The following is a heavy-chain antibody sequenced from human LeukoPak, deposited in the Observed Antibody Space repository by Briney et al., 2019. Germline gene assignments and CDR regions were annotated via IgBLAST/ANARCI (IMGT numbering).Heavy chain of an antibody. CDR3: ARDSTGGNSWYGGRGGQFDY. D-gene: IGHD6-13*01. CDR1: GYTFTSYG. J-gene: IGHJ4*02. CDR2: ISAYNGNT. Sequence: ASVKVSCKASGYTFTSYGISWVRQAPGQGLEWMGWISAYNGNTNYAQKLQGRVTMTTDTSTSTAYMELRSLRSDDTAVYYCARDSTGGNSWYGGRGGQFDYWGQGTLVTVSS. V-gene: IGHV1-18*01.